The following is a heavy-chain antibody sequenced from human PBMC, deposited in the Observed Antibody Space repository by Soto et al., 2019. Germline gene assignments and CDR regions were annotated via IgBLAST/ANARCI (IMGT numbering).Heavy chain of an antibody. V-gene: IGHV3-73*01. CDR1: GFTFSGSA. Sequence: GGSLRLSCAASGFTFSGSAMHWVRQASGKGLEWVGRIRSKANSYATAYAASVKGRFTISRDDSKNTAYLQMNSLKTEDTAVYYCTQTIYYYDSSGYFLDYWGQGTLVTVSS. D-gene: IGHD3-22*01. CDR2: IRSKANSYAT. CDR3: TQTIYYYDSSGYFLDY. J-gene: IGHJ4*02.